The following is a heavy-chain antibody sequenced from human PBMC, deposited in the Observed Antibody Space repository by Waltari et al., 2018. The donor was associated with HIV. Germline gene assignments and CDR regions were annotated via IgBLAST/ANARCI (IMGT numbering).Heavy chain of an antibody. Sequence: QVQLVQSGAEVKKPGASVKVSCKASGYTFTSYDINWVRQATGQGLEWMGWMNPKHGNTGYAQKFQGRVTMTRNTSISTAYMELSSLRSEDTVVYYCARVARIAARGGYYYYGMDVWGQGTTVTVSS. D-gene: IGHD6-13*01. CDR3: ARVARIAARGGYYYYGMDV. J-gene: IGHJ6*02. V-gene: IGHV1-8*01. CDR1: GYTFTSYD. CDR2: MNPKHGNT.